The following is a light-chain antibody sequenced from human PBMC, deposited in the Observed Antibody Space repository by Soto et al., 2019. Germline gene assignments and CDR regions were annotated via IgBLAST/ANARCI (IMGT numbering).Light chain of an antibody. V-gene: IGKV3-20*01. Sequence: ELVLTQSPGTLSLSPGARGTLSCRASQNLGTLYLAWFQQKPGQAPRLLIYDASSRATGIPDRFSVGVSGTDLTITISRLEPEDGEVYDGQQFSSYPLTFGGGTKVDIK. CDR2: DAS. J-gene: IGKJ4*01. CDR1: QNLGTLY. CDR3: QQFSSYPLT.